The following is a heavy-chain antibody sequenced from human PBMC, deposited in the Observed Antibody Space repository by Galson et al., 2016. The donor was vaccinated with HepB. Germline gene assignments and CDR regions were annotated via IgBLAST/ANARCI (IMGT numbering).Heavy chain of an antibody. Sequence: SLRLSCAASGFTFSTYNMNWVRQTPGKGLEWVSSISGSGSYLYYADSVKGRFTISRDNANNSLYLHLSSLRAEDTAVYYCSRDLRNAERPDLTYYYGLDVWGQGTTVTVSS. CDR2: ISGSGSYL. J-gene: IGHJ6*02. CDR3: SRDLRNAERPDLTYYYGLDV. D-gene: IGHD3-3*01. CDR1: GFTFSTYN. V-gene: IGHV3-21*01.